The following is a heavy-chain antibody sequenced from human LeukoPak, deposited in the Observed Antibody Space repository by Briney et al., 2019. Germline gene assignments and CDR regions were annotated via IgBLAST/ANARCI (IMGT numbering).Heavy chain of an antibody. V-gene: IGHV4-39*07. Sequence: PSETLSLTCTVSGGSISSSSYYWGWIRQPPGKGLEWIGSIYYSGSTYYNPSLKSRVTVSVDTSKNQFSLKLSSVTAADTAVYYCARREDIVVVPAEFDYWGQGTLVTVSS. J-gene: IGHJ4*02. CDR1: GGSISSSSYY. CDR3: ARREDIVVVPAEFDY. D-gene: IGHD2-2*01. CDR2: IYYSGST.